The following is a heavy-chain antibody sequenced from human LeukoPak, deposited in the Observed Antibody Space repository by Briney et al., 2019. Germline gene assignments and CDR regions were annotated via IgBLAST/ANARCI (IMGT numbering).Heavy chain of an antibody. Sequence: PSQTLSLTCTVSGGSISSANYYWSWIRQPAGKGLEWIGRIDTSGSATYNPSLKSRVTISIDTSKNQFSLKLGSVTAADTAVYYCARDRGRMVYAVWFDPRGQGTLVTVSS. CDR1: GGSISSANYY. V-gene: IGHV4-61*02. CDR3: ARDRGRMVYAVWFDP. D-gene: IGHD2-8*01. CDR2: IDTSGSA. J-gene: IGHJ5*02.